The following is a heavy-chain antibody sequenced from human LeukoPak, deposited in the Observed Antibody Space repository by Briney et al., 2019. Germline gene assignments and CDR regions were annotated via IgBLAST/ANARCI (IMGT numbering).Heavy chain of an antibody. CDR2: IYYNGST. D-gene: IGHD6-13*01. CDR3: GGHSRGPASGPAFYF. J-gene: IGHJ4*02. V-gene: IGHV4-39*01. Sequence: SETLSLTCTVSGGSISSTTYYWGWIRQPPWKGLEWIGSIYYNGSTFYNPSLKSRVTIYVDSSKNHFRRNAVTAAETAVYYCGGHSRGPASGPAFYFWGQGNLVTVSS. CDR1: GGSISSTTYY.